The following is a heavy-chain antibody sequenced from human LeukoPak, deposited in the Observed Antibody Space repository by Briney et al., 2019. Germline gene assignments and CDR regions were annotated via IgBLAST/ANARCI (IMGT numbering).Heavy chain of an antibody. V-gene: IGHV4-31*03. D-gene: IGHD2-15*01. J-gene: IGHJ3*02. Sequence: PSETLSLTCTVSGGSISSGGYYWSWIRQHPGKGLEWIGYIYYSGSTYYNPSLKSRVTISVDTSKNQFSLKLSSVTAADTAVYYCARHWRGYCSGGSCNDAFDIWGQGTMVTVSS. CDR3: ARHWRGYCSGGSCNDAFDI. CDR2: IYYSGST. CDR1: GGSISSGGYY.